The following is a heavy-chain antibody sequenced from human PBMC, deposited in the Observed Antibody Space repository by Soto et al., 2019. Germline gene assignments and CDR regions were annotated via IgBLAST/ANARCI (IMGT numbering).Heavy chain of an antibody. Sequence: SETLSLTCTVSGGSISSGGYYWSWIRQHPGKGLEWIGYIYYSGSTYYNPSLKSRVTISVDTSKNQFSLKLSSVTAADTAVYYCARDVNYYDSSGYYDAFDIWGQGTMVTVSS. D-gene: IGHD3-22*01. J-gene: IGHJ3*02. CDR1: GGSISSGGYY. CDR2: IYYSGST. V-gene: IGHV4-31*03. CDR3: ARDVNYYDSSGYYDAFDI.